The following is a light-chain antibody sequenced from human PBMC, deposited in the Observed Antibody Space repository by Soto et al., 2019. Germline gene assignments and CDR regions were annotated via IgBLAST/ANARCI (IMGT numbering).Light chain of an antibody. V-gene: IGKV3-20*01. CDR1: QSVSKIY. Sequence: IFLTQSAVTLSLSPGERSTLSRRASQSVSKIYLAWYQQKPCQAPTLIIYGESTRATEIQDRFSSRGSATELTITISRMEPEDFEVNYCKEYDESHDKFGQGTKVDIK. CDR3: KEYDESHDK. CDR2: GES. J-gene: IGKJ1*01.